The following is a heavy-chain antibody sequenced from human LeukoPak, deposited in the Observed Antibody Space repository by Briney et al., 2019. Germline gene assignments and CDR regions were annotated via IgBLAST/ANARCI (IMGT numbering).Heavy chain of an antibody. CDR2: IYHSGST. CDR3: ARVGDIVVVPAAGFDAFDI. J-gene: IGHJ3*02. V-gene: IGHV4-30-2*01. CDR1: GGSISSGGYY. Sequence: PSQTLSLTCTVSGGSISSGGYYWSWIRQPPGKGLEWIGYIYHSGSTYYNPSLKSRVTISVDRSKNQFSLKLSSVTAADTAVYYCARVGDIVVVPAAGFDAFDIWGQGTMVTVSS. D-gene: IGHD2-2*01.